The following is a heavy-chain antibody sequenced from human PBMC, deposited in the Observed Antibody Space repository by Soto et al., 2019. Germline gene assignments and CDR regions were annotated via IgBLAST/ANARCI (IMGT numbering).Heavy chain of an antibody. Sequence: PGGSLRLSCVASGFTFNYYTMSWVRQAPGKGPEWVSRISGSGGATYYTDSVKGRFTISRDNSKNTLFLQMNSLRAEDTALYYCARDPDWNYEHLHWSQGTLVTVSS. D-gene: IGHD1-7*01. J-gene: IGHJ4*02. CDR1: GFTFNYYT. CDR2: ISGSGGAT. CDR3: ARDPDWNYEHLH. V-gene: IGHV3-23*01.